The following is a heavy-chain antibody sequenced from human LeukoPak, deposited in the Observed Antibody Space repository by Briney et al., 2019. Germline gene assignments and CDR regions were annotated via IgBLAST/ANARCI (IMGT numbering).Heavy chain of an antibody. CDR3: ARFGKYCSDGTCYSKWFDP. V-gene: IGHV4-38-2*01. CDR1: GFTFSNAW. CDR2: IYYSGST. Sequence: GSLRLSCAASGFTFSNAWMSWVRQAPRKGLEWIGSIYYSGSTYYNPSLKSRVTISVDTSKNQFSLNLNSVTAADTAVYYCARFGKYCSDGTCYSKWFDPWGQGTLVTVSS. D-gene: IGHD2-15*01. J-gene: IGHJ5*02.